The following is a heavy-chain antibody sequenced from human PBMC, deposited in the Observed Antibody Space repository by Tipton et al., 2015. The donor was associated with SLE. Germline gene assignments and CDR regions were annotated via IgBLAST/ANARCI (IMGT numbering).Heavy chain of an antibody. CDR1: GVSMSRGSYC. CDR2: VYSDGTT. Sequence: TLSLTCTVSGVSMSRGSYCRAWIRQSAGGSLEWIGHVYSDGTTNYSPSLKTRVTISLDASKKQVSLKLNAVTAADTAVYYCASQPNWFGPWGEGTLVTVSS. V-gene: IGHV4-61*09. CDR3: ASQPNWFGP. J-gene: IGHJ5*02. D-gene: IGHD2-2*01.